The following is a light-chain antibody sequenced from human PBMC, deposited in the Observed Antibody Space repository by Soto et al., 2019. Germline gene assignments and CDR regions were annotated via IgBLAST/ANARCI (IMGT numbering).Light chain of an antibody. V-gene: IGLV2-11*01. Sequence: QSALTQPRSVSGSPGQSVTISCTGTGSDVGYYNHVSWYRQHPGKAPKLMIYDVNKRPSGVPDRFSGSKSGNTASLTISGLQAEDEADYYCSSYSISSSTSYVFGTGTKVTVL. CDR2: DVN. J-gene: IGLJ1*01. CDR1: GSDVGYYNH. CDR3: SSYSISSSTSYV.